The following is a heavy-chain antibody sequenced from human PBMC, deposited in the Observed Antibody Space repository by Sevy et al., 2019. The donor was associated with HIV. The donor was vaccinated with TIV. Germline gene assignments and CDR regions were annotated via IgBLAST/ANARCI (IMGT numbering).Heavy chain of an antibody. D-gene: IGHD6-13*01. CDR1: GFTFSSYG. V-gene: IGHV3-30*18. J-gene: IGHJ4*02. CDR2: ISYDGSNK. CDR3: AKAARIAAAGTSYFDY. Sequence: GGPLRLSCAASGFTFSSYGMHWVRQAPGKGLEWVAVISYDGSNKYYADSVKGRFTISRDNSKNTLYLQMNSLRAEDTAVYYCAKAARIAAAGTSYFDYWGQGTLVTVSS.